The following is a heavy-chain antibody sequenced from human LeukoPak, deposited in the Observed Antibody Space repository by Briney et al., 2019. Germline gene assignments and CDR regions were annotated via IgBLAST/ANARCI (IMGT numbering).Heavy chain of an antibody. Sequence: ASVKVSCKASGYTFTGYYMHWVRQAPGQGLEWMGWINPNSGGTNYAQKFQGRVTMTRDTSISTAYMELSRLRSDDTAVYYCARDLRIRDCGSTSCQVPRGYWGQGTLVTVSS. V-gene: IGHV1-2*02. CDR3: ARDLRIRDCGSTSCQVPRGY. CDR2: INPNSGGT. D-gene: IGHD2-2*01. CDR1: GYTFTGYY. J-gene: IGHJ4*02.